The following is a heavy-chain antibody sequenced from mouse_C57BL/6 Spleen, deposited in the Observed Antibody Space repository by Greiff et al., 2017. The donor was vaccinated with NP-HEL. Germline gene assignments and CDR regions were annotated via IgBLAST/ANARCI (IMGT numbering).Heavy chain of an antibody. CDR3: AIPDGYYAWFAY. V-gene: IGHV1-53*01. D-gene: IGHD2-3*01. CDR2: INPSNGGT. CDR1: GYTFTSYW. Sequence: QVQLQQSGTELVKPGASVKLSCKASGYTFTSYWMHWVKQRPGQGLEWIGNINPSNGGTNYNEKFKSKATLTVDKSSSTAYMQLSSLTSEDSAVYYCAIPDGYYAWFAYWGQGTLVTVSA. J-gene: IGHJ3*01.